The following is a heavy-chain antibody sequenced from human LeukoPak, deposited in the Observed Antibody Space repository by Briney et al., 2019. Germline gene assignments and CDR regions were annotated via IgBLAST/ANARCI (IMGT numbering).Heavy chain of an antibody. D-gene: IGHD2-15*01. CDR1: GYSFSSDW. J-gene: IGHJ6*02. CDR2: IFPIDSET. V-gene: IGHV5-51*01. CDR3: TRGCSGGSCSRDAMDV. Sequence: GESLKISCKASGYSFSSDWIAWVRKLPGQGLEWMGIIFPIDSETTYSPSFQGQVTISADKSISTAYLQWSSLKASDTAMYYCTRGCSGGSCSRDAMDVWGQGTMVTVSS.